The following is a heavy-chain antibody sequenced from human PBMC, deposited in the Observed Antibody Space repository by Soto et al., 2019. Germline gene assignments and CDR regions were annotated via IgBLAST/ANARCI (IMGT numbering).Heavy chain of an antibody. Sequence: QVQLVESGGDVVQPGGSLRLSCAGSGFTFTNYGMHWVRQAPGKGLEWVALTSYDGRNKYYADSVKGRFTISRDNSKNTLYLQMNSLSAEDTAVYYCAKESSPPLWGGGSCYLGGWGYWGQGTLVTVSS. D-gene: IGHD2-15*01. V-gene: IGHV3-30*18. CDR1: GFTFTNYG. J-gene: IGHJ4*02. CDR3: AKESSPPLWGGGSCYLGGWGY. CDR2: TSYDGRNK.